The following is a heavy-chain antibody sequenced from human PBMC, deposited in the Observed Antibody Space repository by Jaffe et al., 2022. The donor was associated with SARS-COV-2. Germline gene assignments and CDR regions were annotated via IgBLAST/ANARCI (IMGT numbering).Heavy chain of an antibody. CDR2: MSYSGST. CDR3: ARQFLEYRSGWYLNYFDS. CDR1: PGSITHYY. V-gene: IGHV4-59*08. D-gene: IGHD6-19*01. Sequence: QVQLQESGPGLVKPSETLSLTCTVSPGSITHYYLSWIRQPPGKGLEWIGYMSYSGSTNYNPSLKSRVIISEDTSQTRFSLKLSSVTAADTAVYYCARQFLEYRSGWYLNYFDSWGQGTLVTVSS. J-gene: IGHJ4*02.